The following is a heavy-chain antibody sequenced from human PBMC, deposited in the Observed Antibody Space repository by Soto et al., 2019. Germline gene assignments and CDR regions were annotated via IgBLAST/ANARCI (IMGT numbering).Heavy chain of an antibody. J-gene: IGHJ6*02. V-gene: IGHV6-1*01. CDR1: GDSVSSNSAA. Sequence: SQTLSLTCAISGDSVSSNSAAWNWIRQSPSRGLEWLGRTYYRSKWYNDYAVSVKSRITINPDTSENQFSLQLNSVTPEDTAVYYCARDRPLSIAARTYYYYGMDVWGQGTTVTVS. D-gene: IGHD6-6*01. CDR2: TYYRSKWYN. CDR3: ARDRPLSIAARTYYYYGMDV.